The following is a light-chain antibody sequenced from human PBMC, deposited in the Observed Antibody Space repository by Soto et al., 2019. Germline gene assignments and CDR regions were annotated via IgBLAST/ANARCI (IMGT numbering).Light chain of an antibody. CDR3: QQYNSWPPPWT. J-gene: IGKJ1*01. CDR1: QSVSDN. V-gene: IGKV3-15*01. Sequence: EIVTTQSPATLSVSPGERATLSCRASQSVSDNLAWYQQKPGQAPRLLIYGASTRATGIPARFSGSGSGTEFTLTISSLQSEDSAVYYCQQYNSWPPPWTFGQGTKVDIK. CDR2: GAS.